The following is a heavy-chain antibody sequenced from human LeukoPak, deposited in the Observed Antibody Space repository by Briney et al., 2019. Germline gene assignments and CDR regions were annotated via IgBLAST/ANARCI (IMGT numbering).Heavy chain of an antibody. CDR1: GGSISSYY. D-gene: IGHD6-6*01. CDR3: ARGAARGLVGWFDP. V-gene: IGHV4-59*01. J-gene: IGHJ5*02. Sequence: SSETLSLTCTVSGGSISSYYWSWIRQPLGKGLEWIGYIYYSGSTNYNPSLKSRVTISVDTSKNQFSLELSSVTAADTAVYYCARGAARGLVGWFDPWGQGTLVTVSS. CDR2: IYYSGST.